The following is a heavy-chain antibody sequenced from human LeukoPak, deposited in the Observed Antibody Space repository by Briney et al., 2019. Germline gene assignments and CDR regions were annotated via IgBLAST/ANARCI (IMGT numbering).Heavy chain of an antibody. CDR1: GFTVSSNY. D-gene: IGHD1-14*01. CDR2: IYSGGST. J-gene: IGHJ6*02. Sequence: PGGSLRLSCAASGFTVSSNYMSWVRQAPGKGLEWVSVIYSGGSTYYADSVKGRFTISRDNSKNTLYLQMNSLRAEDTALYYCAKARTFYYYYGMDVWGQGTTVTVSS. V-gene: IGHV3-53*05. CDR3: AKARTFYYYYGMDV.